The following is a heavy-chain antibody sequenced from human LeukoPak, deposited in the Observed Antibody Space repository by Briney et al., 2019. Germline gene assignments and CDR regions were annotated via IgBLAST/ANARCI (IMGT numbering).Heavy chain of an antibody. V-gene: IGHV3-23*01. CDR1: GFTFSSYA. CDR3: AKEGQRLVQILSYYFDY. Sequence: GGSLRLVCAASGFTFSSYAMSWVRRAPGKGLEWVSGISVSGGSKYYADFVKGGFTISRDNSKNTLYLQMSSLRAEDTAVYYCAKEGQRLVQILSYYFDYWGQGTLVNVSA. CDR2: ISVSGGSK. D-gene: IGHD6-13*01. J-gene: IGHJ4*02.